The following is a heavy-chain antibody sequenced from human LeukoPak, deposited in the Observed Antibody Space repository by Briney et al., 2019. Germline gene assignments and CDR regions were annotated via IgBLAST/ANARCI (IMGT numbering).Heavy chain of an antibody. Sequence: HPGGSLRLSCAASGFTFSSYAMHWVRQAPGKGLQWVAVISYDGSNKYYADSVKGRFTISRDNSKNTLYLQMNSLRAEDTAVYYCAKGAVRGVTRNPYYFDYWGQGTLVAVSS. V-gene: IGHV3-30-3*01. CDR1: GFTFSSYA. CDR3: AKGAVRGVTRNPYYFDY. D-gene: IGHD3-10*01. J-gene: IGHJ4*02. CDR2: ISYDGSNK.